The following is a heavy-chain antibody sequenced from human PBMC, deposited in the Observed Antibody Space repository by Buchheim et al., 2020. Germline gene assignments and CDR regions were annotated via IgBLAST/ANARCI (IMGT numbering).Heavy chain of an antibody. Sequence: EVQLVQSGAEVKKPGESLKISCKGSGYRFTNYWIGWVRQMPGKGLEYLGIIYPGDSDTRYSPSFQGHVTISADKSIGPAYPQWASLKASDTATYYCARRPAAAGVISAFDFWGQGIL. CDR1: GYRFTNYW. CDR3: ARRPAAAGVISAFDF. V-gene: IGHV5-51*01. D-gene: IGHD6-13*01. CDR2: IYPGDSDT. J-gene: IGHJ4*02.